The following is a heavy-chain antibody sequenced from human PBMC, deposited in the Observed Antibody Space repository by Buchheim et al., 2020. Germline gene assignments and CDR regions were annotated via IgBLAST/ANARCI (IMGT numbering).Heavy chain of an antibody. J-gene: IGHJ4*02. Sequence: QVQLVESGGGVVQPGRSLRLSCAASGFTFSSYGMHWVRQAPGKGLEWVAVIWYDGSNKYYADSVKGRFPISRDNSKNTLYLQMNSLRAEDTAVYYCARESPPYYDFWSGYYTYFDYWGQGTL. D-gene: IGHD3-3*01. V-gene: IGHV3-33*01. CDR3: ARESPPYYDFWSGYYTYFDY. CDR1: GFTFSSYG. CDR2: IWYDGSNK.